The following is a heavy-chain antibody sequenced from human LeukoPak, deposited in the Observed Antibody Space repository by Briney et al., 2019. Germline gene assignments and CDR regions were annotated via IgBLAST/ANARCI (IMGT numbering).Heavy chain of an antibody. D-gene: IGHD2-2*01. J-gene: IGHJ4*02. Sequence: GGSLRLSCAASGFTFSSYSMNWVRQAPGKGLEWVSSISSSSIYIYYADSVKGRFSVSRDNAKNSLYLQMNSLRAEDTAVYYCATRIVPAAMPDYWGQGTLVTVSS. CDR3: ATRIVPAAMPDY. V-gene: IGHV3-21*01. CDR1: GFTFSSYS. CDR2: ISSSSIYI.